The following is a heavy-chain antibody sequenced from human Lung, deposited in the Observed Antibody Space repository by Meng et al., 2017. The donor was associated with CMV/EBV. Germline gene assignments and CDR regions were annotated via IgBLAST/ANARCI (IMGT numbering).Heavy chain of an antibody. Sequence: SGFTFSDYGMNWVRQAPGKGLEWVSYISSSSYYIYYGDPVKGRFTISRDNAKNLLYLQMNSLRAEDTAMYFRVREGPYYSGLDVDDYWGQGTLVTVSS. CDR3: VREGPYYSGLDVDDY. CDR2: ISSSSYYI. CDR1: GFTFSDYG. J-gene: IGHJ4*02. D-gene: IGHD2/OR15-2a*01. V-gene: IGHV3-21*01.